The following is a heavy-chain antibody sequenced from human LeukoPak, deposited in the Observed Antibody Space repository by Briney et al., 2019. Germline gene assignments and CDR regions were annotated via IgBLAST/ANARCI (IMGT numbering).Heavy chain of an antibody. CDR3: ARPVSRNDYFDY. CDR2: IRAYSGNT. Sequence: ASVKVSCKASGYTLTTYNINWVRQPPGHGLEWMGWIRAYSGNTNYAQKVQGRLTLTTDTATSTPYMELRSLTSADTAGYYCARPVSRNDYFDYWGQGTLVTVSS. J-gene: IGHJ4*02. D-gene: IGHD1-1*01. V-gene: IGHV1-18*01. CDR1: GYTLTTYN.